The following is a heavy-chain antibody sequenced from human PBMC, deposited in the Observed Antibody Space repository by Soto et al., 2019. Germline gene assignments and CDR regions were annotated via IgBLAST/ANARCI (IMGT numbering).Heavy chain of an antibody. J-gene: IGHJ5*02. D-gene: IGHD1-1*01. V-gene: IGHV4-59*01. CDR2: IYYSGST. Sequence: RSLTCTVSVGSISSYYWSWIRQPPGKGLEWIGYIYYSGSTNYNPSLKSRVTISVDTSKNQFSLKLSSVTAADTAVYYCARLQLSGRLGRFDPWGQGTLVTVSS. CDR3: ARLQLSGRLGRFDP. CDR1: VGSISSYY.